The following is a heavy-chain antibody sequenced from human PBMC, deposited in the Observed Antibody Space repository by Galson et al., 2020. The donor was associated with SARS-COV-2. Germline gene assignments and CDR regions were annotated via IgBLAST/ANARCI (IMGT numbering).Heavy chain of an antibody. CDR2: TFYDGSNK. D-gene: IGHD6-19*01. CDR1: GFTFETHA. J-gene: IGHJ4*02. V-gene: IGHV3-33*01. Sequence: GESMKISCAASGFTFETHAMHWVRPAPGKGLEWVAQTFYDGSNKYYLDSVKGRFTISRDNSENTVSLQMDNLRAEDTAVYFCARDGQLSSGWAFDYWGQGTLVTVSS. CDR3: ARDGQLSSGWAFDY.